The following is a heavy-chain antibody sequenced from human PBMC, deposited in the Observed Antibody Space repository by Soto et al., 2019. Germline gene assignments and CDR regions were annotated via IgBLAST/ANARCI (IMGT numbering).Heavy chain of an antibody. J-gene: IGHJ1*01. CDR2: INPSGGST. CDR3: ASFPTLGYCSGGSCHSGYFPH. D-gene: IGHD2-15*01. Sequence: ASVKVSCKASGYTFTSYYMHWVRQAPGQGLEWMGIINPSGGSTSYAQKFQGRVTMTRDTSTSTVYMELSSLRSEDTAVYYCASFPTLGYCSGGSCHSGYFPHWGQGTLVTVSS. CDR1: GYTFTSYY. V-gene: IGHV1-46*03.